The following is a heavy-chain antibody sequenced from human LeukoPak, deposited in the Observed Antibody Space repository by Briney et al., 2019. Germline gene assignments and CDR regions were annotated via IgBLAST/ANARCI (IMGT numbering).Heavy chain of an antibody. CDR3: AGFYYDILTGYSHGMDV. D-gene: IGHD3-9*01. V-gene: IGHV1-46*01. Sequence: VASVKVSCKASGYTFTNYYMHWVRQAPGQGLEWMGIINPSGGSTSYAQKFQGRVTMTRDTSTSTVYMELSSLRSEDTAVYYCAGFYYDILTGYSHGMDVWGQGTTVTVSS. CDR2: INPSGGST. J-gene: IGHJ6*02. CDR1: GYTFTNYY.